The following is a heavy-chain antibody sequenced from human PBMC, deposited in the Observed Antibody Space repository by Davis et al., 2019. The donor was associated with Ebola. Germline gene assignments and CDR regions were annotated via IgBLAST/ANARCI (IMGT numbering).Heavy chain of an antibody. V-gene: IGHV4-34*01. CDR1: GGSLSSYC. CDR3: ARCAGLLISRWFDP. J-gene: IGHJ5*02. D-gene: IGHD2-15*01. Sequence: MPGGSLRLSCGVSGGSLSSYCWTWIRQTPGRGPEWIGEIKQSGNTNYNPSLKSRVTKSVDTSKNQFSLKLSSVTAADTAVYYCARCAGLLISRWFDPWGQGTLVTVSS. CDR2: IKQSGNT.